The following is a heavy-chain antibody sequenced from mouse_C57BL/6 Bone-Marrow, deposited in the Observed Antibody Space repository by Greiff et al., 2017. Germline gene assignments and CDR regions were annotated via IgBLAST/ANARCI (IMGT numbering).Heavy chain of an antibody. CDR3: ARHGGDEYDVEGYYFDY. Sequence: VKLVESGPGLVAPSQSLSITCTVSGFSLTSYGVHWVRQPPGKGLEWLVVIWSDGSTTYNSALKSRLSISKDNSKSQVFLKMNSLQTDDTAMYYCARHGGDEYDVEGYYFDYWGQGTTLTVSS. J-gene: IGHJ2*01. V-gene: IGHV2-6-1*01. D-gene: IGHD2-4*01. CDR2: IWSDGST. CDR1: GFSLTSYG.